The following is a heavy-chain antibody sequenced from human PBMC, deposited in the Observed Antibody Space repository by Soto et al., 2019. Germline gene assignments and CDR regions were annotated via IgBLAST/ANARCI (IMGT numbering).Heavy chain of an antibody. CDR3: ARDGYCSGGSCYPGYYYYMDV. D-gene: IGHD2-15*01. Sequence: EVQLVESGGGLVKPGGSLRLSCAASGFTFSSYSMNWVRQAPGKGLEWVSSISSSSSYIYYADSVKGRFTISRDNAKNSLYLQMNSLSAEDTAVYYCARDGYCSGGSCYPGYYYYMDVWVKGTTVTVSS. V-gene: IGHV3-21*01. J-gene: IGHJ6*03. CDR1: GFTFSSYS. CDR2: ISSSSSYI.